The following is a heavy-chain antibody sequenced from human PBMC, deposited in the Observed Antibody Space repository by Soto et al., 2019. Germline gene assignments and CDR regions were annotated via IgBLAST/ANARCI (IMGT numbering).Heavy chain of an antibody. CDR2: FDPEDGET. V-gene: IGHV1-24*01. D-gene: IGHD3-16*02. Sequence: QVQLVQSGAEVKKPGASVKVSCKVSGYTLTELSMHWVRQAPGKGLEWMGGFDPEDGETIYAQKFQGRVTMTEDTSTDTAYMEQGSLRSEDTAVYYCATYLRREYYDYVWGSYREYYFDYWGQGTLVTVSS. CDR3: ATYLRREYYDYVWGSYREYYFDY. CDR1: GYTLTELS. J-gene: IGHJ4*02.